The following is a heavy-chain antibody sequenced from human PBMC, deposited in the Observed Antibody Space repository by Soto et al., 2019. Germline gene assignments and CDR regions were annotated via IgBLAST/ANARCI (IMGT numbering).Heavy chain of an antibody. J-gene: IGHJ4*02. CDR2: INAYNGNT. CDR1: GYTFTSYG. D-gene: IGHD5-18*01. V-gene: IGHV1-18*01. Sequence: GASVKVSCKASGYTFTSYGISWVRQAPGQGLGWMGWINAYNGNTNYAQKLQGRVTMTTDTSTSTAYRELRSLRSDDTAVYYCARDVGYGLIDYWGQGTLVIVSS. CDR3: ARDVGYGLIDY.